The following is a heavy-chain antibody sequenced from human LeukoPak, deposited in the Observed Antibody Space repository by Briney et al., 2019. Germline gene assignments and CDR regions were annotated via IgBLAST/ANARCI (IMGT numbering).Heavy chain of an antibody. CDR3: ATGPVVVVTAIQDY. CDR2: IYSGGRT. D-gene: IGHD2-21*02. CDR1: GFAVSDNY. Sequence: GGSLRLSCAASGFAVSDNYMSWVRQAPGKGLEWVSVIYSGGRTYYADSVKGRFTISRDNSKNTLCLQMNSLRAEDTAVYYCATGPVVVVTAIQDYWGQGTLVTVSS. J-gene: IGHJ4*02. V-gene: IGHV3-66*01.